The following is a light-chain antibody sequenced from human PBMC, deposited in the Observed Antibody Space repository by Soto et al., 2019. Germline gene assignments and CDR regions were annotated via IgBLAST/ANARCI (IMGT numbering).Light chain of an antibody. Sequence: IRMTQSPSTVSASVGDRVTITCRASQSISSWLAWYQQKPGKAPKLLIYDASSLESGVPSRFSGSGSGTEFTLTITSLQPEDFATYYCQQLNSFPITFGQRTRLEIK. CDR2: DAS. J-gene: IGKJ5*01. CDR3: QQLNSFPIT. V-gene: IGKV1-5*01. CDR1: QSISSW.